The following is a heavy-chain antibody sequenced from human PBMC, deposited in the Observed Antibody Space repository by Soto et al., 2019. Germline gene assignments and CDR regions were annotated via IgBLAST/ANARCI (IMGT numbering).Heavy chain of an antibody. V-gene: IGHV4-31*03. J-gene: IGHJ6*02. CDR1: GGSISSGGYY. D-gene: IGHD2-15*01. CDR3: ARVGYCSGGSCYGYYYYYGMDV. CDR2: IYYGGST. Sequence: SETLSLTCTVSGGSISSGGYYWSWIRHHPGKGLECIGYIYYGGSTYYNPSLKSRVTISVDTSKNQFSLKLTSVTAADTAVYYCARVGYCSGGSCYGYYYYYGMDVWGQGTTVTVSS.